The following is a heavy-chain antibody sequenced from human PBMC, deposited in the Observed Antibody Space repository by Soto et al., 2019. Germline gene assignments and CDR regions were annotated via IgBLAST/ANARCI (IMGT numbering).Heavy chain of an antibody. V-gene: IGHV4-39*01. CDR1: GGSISSSSYY. D-gene: IGHD6-13*01. CDR3: AGTYSSSWYIFFDY. J-gene: IGHJ4*02. Sequence: SETLSLTCTVSGGSISSSSYYWGWIRQPPGKGLEWIGSIYYSGSTYYNPSLKSRVTISVDTSKNQFSLKLSSVTAADTAVYYCAGTYSSSWYIFFDYWGQGTLVTVSS. CDR2: IYYSGST.